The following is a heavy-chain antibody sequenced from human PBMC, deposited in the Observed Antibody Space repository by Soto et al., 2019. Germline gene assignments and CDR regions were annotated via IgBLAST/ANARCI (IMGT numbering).Heavy chain of an antibody. D-gene: IGHD3-10*01. Sequence: QVQLVQSGTEVKKPGASVKVSCLASGYSISAYYIHWVRQAPGQGLEWMGWIDPKNGGTVSAQKFQGRLTMTRDTSISTVYMDLSGLTSDDTALYYCGRDDYGIFPYWGQGSLVTVSS. CDR2: IDPKNGGT. CDR1: GYSISAYY. V-gene: IGHV1-2*02. CDR3: GRDDYGIFPY. J-gene: IGHJ4*02.